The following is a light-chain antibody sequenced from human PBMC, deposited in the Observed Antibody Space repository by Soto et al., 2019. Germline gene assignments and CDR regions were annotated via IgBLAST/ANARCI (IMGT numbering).Light chain of an antibody. J-gene: IGKJ5*01. V-gene: IGKV1-6*01. CDR3: LQDFNSPFT. CDR2: STS. CDR1: QGIRND. Sequence: AIQMTQSPSSLSASVGDRVTITCRASQGIRNDLSWYQQKPGKAPKLLIYSTSSLQTGVPSRFSGSGSGTDFTLTIRSLPPEDFATYYCLQDFNSPFTFGQGTRLETK.